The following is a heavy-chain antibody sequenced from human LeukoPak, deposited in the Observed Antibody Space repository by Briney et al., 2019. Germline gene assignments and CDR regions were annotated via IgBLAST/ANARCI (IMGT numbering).Heavy chain of an antibody. J-gene: IGHJ4*02. CDR3: ARDMDTVMATFDY. CDR1: GFTFSRYW. Sequence: PGGSLRLSCAASGFTFSRYWMHWVRQTPGKGLVWVSRINSDGTITTYADSVKGRFTIFRDNAKSTLYLQVNSLRADDTAVYYCARDMDTVMATFDYWGQGTLVTVSS. D-gene: IGHD5-18*01. CDR2: INSDGTIT. V-gene: IGHV3-74*03.